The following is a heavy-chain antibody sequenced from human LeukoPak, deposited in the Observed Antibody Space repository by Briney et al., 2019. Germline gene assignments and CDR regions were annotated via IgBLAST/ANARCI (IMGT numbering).Heavy chain of an antibody. Sequence: ASVEVSCKASGYTFTGYYVHWVRQAPGQGLEWMGWINPSSGGTNYAQKFQGRVTLTRDTSISTAYMEVNRLRSDDTALYYCARNYEFWSFDYWGQGTLVIVSS. J-gene: IGHJ4*02. CDR1: GYTFTGYY. V-gene: IGHV1-2*02. CDR3: ARNYEFWSFDY. D-gene: IGHD3-3*01. CDR2: INPSSGGT.